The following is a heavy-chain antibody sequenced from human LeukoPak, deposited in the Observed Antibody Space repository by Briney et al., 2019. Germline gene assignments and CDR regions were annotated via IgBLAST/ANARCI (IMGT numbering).Heavy chain of an antibody. V-gene: IGHV1-18*04. CDR3: ARDKGGPYYYDSSGPSSDY. CDR2: ISAYNGNT. Sequence: ASVKVSCKASGYSFTSYYIHWVRQAPGQGLEWMGWISAYNGNTNYAQKLQGRVTMTTDTSTSTAYMELRSLRSDDTAVYYCARDKGGPYYYDSSGPSSDYWGQGTLVTVSS. J-gene: IGHJ4*02. D-gene: IGHD3-22*01. CDR1: GYSFTSYY.